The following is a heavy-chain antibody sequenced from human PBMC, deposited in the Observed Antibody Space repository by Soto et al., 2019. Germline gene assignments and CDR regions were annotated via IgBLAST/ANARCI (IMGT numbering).Heavy chain of an antibody. CDR2: ISASSSTI. D-gene: IGHD3-16*01. CDR1: GFTFSNYY. V-gene: IGHV3-11*01. Sequence: PGGSLRLSCAASGFTFSNYYMTWIRQPPGQGLEWVSYISASSSTIYYADSVKGRFTISRDNAKNTLFLQMNSLRAEDTAVYYCARELGGLFYFDFWGLGALVTVS. CDR3: ARELGGLFYFDF. J-gene: IGHJ4*01.